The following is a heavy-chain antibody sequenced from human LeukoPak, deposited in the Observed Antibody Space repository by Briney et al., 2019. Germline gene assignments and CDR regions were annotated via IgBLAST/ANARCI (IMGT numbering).Heavy chain of an antibody. Sequence: QPGGSLRLSCAASGFTFSSYWMSWVRQAPGKGLEWVAVIWYDGSRDYYGESVKGRFTVSRDNAKNTAYLQMNSLRAEDTAVYYCVRIVGGSMFDPWGQGTLVTVSS. CDR2: IWYDGSRD. CDR1: GFTFSSYW. V-gene: IGHV3-33*08. J-gene: IGHJ5*02. CDR3: VRIVGGSMFDP. D-gene: IGHD2-15*01.